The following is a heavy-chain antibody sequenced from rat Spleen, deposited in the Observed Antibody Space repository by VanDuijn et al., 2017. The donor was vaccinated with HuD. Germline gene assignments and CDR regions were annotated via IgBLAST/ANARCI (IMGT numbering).Heavy chain of an antibody. V-gene: IGHV2-1*01. J-gene: IGHJ3*01. D-gene: IGHD1-9*01. CDR1: GFSLTTNS. CDR2: IWVDGRT. CDR3: TREGHTMDRATYWFAY. Sequence: QVQLKESGPGLVQPSQTLSLTCTVSGFSLTTNSVHWVRQPPGKGLERMGGIWVDGRTESNLGLKSRLIISRYSSNSQVFLKIYSLQTEDTAIYFCTREGHTMDRATYWFAYWGQGTRFTVSS.